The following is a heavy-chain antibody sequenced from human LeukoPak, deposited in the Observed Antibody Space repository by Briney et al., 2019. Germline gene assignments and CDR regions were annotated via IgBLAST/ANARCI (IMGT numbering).Heavy chain of an antibody. CDR3: ARHLGYCSSTSCAWFDP. V-gene: IGHV5-51*01. J-gene: IGHJ5*02. CDR1: GYSFTSYW. CDR2: IYPGDSDT. Sequence: GESLKISCKGSGYSFTSYWIGWVRQMPGKGLEWMGIIYPGDSDTRYSPSFQGQVTISADKPISTAYLQWSSLKASDTAMYYCARHLGYCSSTSCAWFDPWGQGTLVTVSS. D-gene: IGHD2-2*01.